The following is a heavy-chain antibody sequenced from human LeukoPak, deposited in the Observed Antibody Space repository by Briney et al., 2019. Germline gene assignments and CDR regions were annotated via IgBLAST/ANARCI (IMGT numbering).Heavy chain of an antibody. CDR2: INWNGGST. CDR3: ARVRVGATGGYYFDY. Sequence: GGSLRLSCAASGFTFDDYGMSWVRQAPGKGLEWVSGINWNGGSTGYADSVKGRFTISRDNAKNSLYLQMNSLRAEDTALYYCARVRVGATGGYYFDYWGQGTLVTVSS. CDR1: GFTFDDYG. V-gene: IGHV3-20*04. J-gene: IGHJ4*02. D-gene: IGHD1-26*01.